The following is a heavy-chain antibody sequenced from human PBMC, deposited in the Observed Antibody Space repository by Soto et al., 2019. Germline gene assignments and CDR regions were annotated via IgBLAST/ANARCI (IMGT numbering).Heavy chain of an antibody. D-gene: IGHD6-19*01. CDR1: GGSISSYY. CDR2: IYYSGST. V-gene: IGHV4-59*01. CDR3: ARERIAVGSYGWDV. J-gene: IGHJ6*02. Sequence: LETLSLTCTVSGGSISSYYWSWIRQPPGNGLEWIGYIYYSGSTNYNPSLRSRVTISVDTSKNRFSLRLSSLTAADTAVYYCARERIAVGSYGWDVWGQGTTVTVSS.